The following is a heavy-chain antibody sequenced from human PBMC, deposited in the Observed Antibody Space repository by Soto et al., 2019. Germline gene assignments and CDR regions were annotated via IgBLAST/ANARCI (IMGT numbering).Heavy chain of an antibody. D-gene: IGHD6-13*01. V-gene: IGHV1-69*01. CDR2: IIPYYNTL. CDR3: ARGASRWYPYFLDF. J-gene: IGHJ4*02. CDR1: EGTFNSYA. Sequence: QAQVVQSGAEVRKPGSSVKLSCKASEGTFNSYAIAWVRQAPGQGLEWMGGIIPYYNTLNYAQKFQDRVTITADVSTTTVYMELSSLRSDDTAGYFCARGASRWYPYFLDFWAQGTLVTVSS.